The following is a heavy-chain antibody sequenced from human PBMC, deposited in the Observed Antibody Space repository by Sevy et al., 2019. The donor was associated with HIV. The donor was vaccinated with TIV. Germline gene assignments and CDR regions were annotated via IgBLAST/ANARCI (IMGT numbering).Heavy chain of an antibody. CDR1: GYTLTELP. D-gene: IGHD3-10*01. Sequence: ASVKVSCKVSGYTLTELPMHWVRQAPGKGLEWMGGFDPESGKGIYAQRFQGRVTVTEDTSTDTAYLELSSLRSEDTAVYYCAAGGRTGLALFRDAFDLWGLGTMVTVSS. V-gene: IGHV1-24*01. CDR3: AAGGRTGLALFRDAFDL. J-gene: IGHJ3*01. CDR2: FDPESGKG.